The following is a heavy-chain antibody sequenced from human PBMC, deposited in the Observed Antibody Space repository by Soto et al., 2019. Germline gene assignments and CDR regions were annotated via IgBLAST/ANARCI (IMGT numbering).Heavy chain of an antibody. CDR3: AKAMLPVDTAMVDYYYYGMDV. D-gene: IGHD5-18*01. Sequence: GGSLRLSCAASGFTFSSYAMSWVRQAPGKGLEWVSAISGSGGSTYYADSVKGRFTISRENSKNTLYLQMNSLRAEDTAVYYCAKAMLPVDTAMVDYYYYGMDVWGQGTTVTVSS. J-gene: IGHJ6*02. CDR2: ISGSGGST. V-gene: IGHV3-23*01. CDR1: GFTFSSYA.